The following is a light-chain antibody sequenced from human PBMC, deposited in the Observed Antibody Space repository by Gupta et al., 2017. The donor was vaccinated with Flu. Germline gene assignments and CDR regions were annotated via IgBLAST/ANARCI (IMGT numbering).Light chain of an antibody. Sequence: PATLSESPGERATLSCGDEQSVSRSLGWYQQKPGQAPTLLIYDTSTRASGIPARFSGSGCGTEFTLSISNRQSEDFAVYYCQQEKGWVRAFGQGTXVEIK. J-gene: IGKJ1*01. CDR1: QSVSRS. V-gene: IGKV3-15*01. CDR2: DTS. CDR3: QQEKGWVRA.